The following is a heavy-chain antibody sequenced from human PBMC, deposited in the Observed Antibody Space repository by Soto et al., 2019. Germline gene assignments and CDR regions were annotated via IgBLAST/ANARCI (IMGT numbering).Heavy chain of an antibody. Sequence: HVTLKESGPVLVKPTETLTLTCTVSGFSLSNGKVGVSWIRQPPGKALEWLAHIFSNDEKSYRTSLKSRLTISEDTSKSQVVLTMTNVDPVDTATYYCARMLCGRSVAGGYFYMDVWGKGTTVTVSS. D-gene: IGHD6-19*01. J-gene: IGHJ6*03. CDR1: GFSLSNGKVG. V-gene: IGHV2-26*01. CDR2: IFSNDEK. CDR3: ARMLCGRSVAGGYFYMDV.